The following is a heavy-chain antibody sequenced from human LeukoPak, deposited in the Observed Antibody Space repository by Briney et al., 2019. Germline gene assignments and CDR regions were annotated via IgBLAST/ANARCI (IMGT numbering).Heavy chain of an antibody. CDR2: IISIFGTA. J-gene: IGHJ5*02. CDR3: AAENRIAAAGYGIWFDP. V-gene: IGHV1-69*05. Sequence: AVKVSCKASGGTFTSYAISWVRQTPGQGLEWMGAIISIFGTANWTQKFQGSVTITTDESTRTAYMELSSQRSEETAVYYCAAENRIAAAGYGIWFDPWGQGTLVTVSS. CDR1: GGTFTSYA. D-gene: IGHD6-13*01.